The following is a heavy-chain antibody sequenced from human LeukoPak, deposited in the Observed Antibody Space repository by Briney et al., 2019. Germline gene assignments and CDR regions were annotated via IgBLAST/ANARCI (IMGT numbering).Heavy chain of an antibody. J-gene: IGHJ4*02. V-gene: IGHV3-23*01. CDR3: AKDSSTKAYSYGSFDY. CDR2: ISGSGGST. Sequence: GGSLRLSCAASGFTFSSYTMSWVRQAPGKGLEWVSAISGSGGSTYYADSVKGRFTISRDNSKNTLYLQMNSLRAEDTAVYYCAKDSSTKAYSYGSFDYWGQGTLVTVSS. D-gene: IGHD5-18*01. CDR1: GFTFSSYT.